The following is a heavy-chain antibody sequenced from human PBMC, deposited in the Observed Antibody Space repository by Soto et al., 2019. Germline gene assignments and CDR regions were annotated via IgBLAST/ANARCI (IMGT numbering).Heavy chain of an antibody. CDR3: ARGPSRENFFDP. CDR2: TYHSGST. Sequence: QVQLQESGPGLVKPSGTLSLTCTVSGGSIITSNWWIWVRQPPGKGLEWIGDTYHSGSTKYNPSLKSRVTISVDKSKNQFSLNLTSGTAADTAVYYCARGPSRENFFDPWGQGTLVTVSS. CDR1: GGSIITSNW. J-gene: IGHJ5*02. V-gene: IGHV4-4*02. D-gene: IGHD1-7*01.